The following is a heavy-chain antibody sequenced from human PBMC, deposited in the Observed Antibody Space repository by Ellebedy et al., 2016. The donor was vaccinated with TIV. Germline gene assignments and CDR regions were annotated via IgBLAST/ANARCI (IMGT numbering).Heavy chain of an antibody. CDR3: ARVVAAAGRSGGGDY. Sequence: HTGGSLRLSCAASGFTFSSYWMHWVRQAPGKGLEWVSRITSDGSDIAYADSVRGRFTPSRDNAKNTLYLQMNSLRADDTAVYYCARVVAAAGRSGGGDYWGQGTLVTVSS. V-gene: IGHV3-74*03. D-gene: IGHD6-13*01. J-gene: IGHJ4*02. CDR1: GFTFSSYW. CDR2: ITSDGSDI.